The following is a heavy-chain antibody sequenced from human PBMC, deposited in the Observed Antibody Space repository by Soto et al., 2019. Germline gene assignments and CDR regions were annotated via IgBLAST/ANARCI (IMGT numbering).Heavy chain of an antibody. D-gene: IGHD1-26*01. V-gene: IGHV1-69*06. CDR1: RGTFSSYA. CDR3: ARPEKVVGATPYYYGMDV. J-gene: IGHJ6*02. Sequence: QVQLVQSGAEVKKPGSSVKVSCKASRGTFSSYAISWVRQAPGQGLEWMGGIIPIFGTANYAQKFQGRVTITADKSTSTAYMELSSLRSEDTAVYYCARPEKVVGATPYYYGMDVWGQGTTVTVSS. CDR2: IIPIFGTA.